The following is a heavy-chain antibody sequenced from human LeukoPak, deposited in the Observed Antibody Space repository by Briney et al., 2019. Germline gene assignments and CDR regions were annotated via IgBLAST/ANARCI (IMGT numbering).Heavy chain of an antibody. CDR1: RFTFGDYA. CDR3: TLPRVYYYYGMDV. Sequence: GGSLRLSCTASRFTFGDYALSWVSQAQGKGLEWVGFIRSKAYGGTTEYAASVRGRFTISRDDSKSIAYLQMNSLKTEDTAVYYCTLPRVYYYYGMDVWGKGATVTVSS. V-gene: IGHV3-49*04. J-gene: IGHJ6*04. CDR2: IRSKAYGGTT.